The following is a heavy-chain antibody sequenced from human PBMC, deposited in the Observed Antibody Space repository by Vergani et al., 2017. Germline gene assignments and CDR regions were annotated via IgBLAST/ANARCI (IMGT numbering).Heavy chain of an antibody. CDR1: GFTFDDYA. CDR3: AKGFDTIRLMGD. J-gene: IGHJ4*02. CDR2: ISYDGSNK. Sequence: VQLVESGGGLVQPGRSLRLSCAASGFTFDDYAMHWVRQAPGKGLEWVAVISYDGSNKYYADSVKGRFTISRDNSKNTLYLQMNSLRAEDTAVYYCAKGFDTIRLMGDWGQGTLVTVSS. D-gene: IGHD3-3*01. V-gene: IGHV3-30*18.